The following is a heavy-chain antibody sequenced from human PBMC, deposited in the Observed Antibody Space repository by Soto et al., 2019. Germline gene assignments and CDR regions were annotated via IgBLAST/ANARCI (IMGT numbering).Heavy chain of an antibody. J-gene: IGHJ4*02. CDR1: GYTFTSYG. Sequence: ASVKVSCKASGYTFTSYGISWVRQAPGQGLEWMGWISAYNGNTNYAQKLQGRVTMTTDTSTSTAYMELRSLRSDDTAVYYCARAPTFTYYYDSSGYSYFDYWGQGTLVTVSS. CDR2: ISAYNGNT. D-gene: IGHD3-22*01. V-gene: IGHV1-18*01. CDR3: ARAPTFTYYYDSSGYSYFDY.